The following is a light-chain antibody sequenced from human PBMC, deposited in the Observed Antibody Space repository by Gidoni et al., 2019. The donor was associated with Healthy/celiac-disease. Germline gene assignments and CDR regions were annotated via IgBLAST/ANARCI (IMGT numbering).Light chain of an antibody. J-gene: IGKJ1*01. CDR2: GAS. CDR1: QSVSSN. CDR3: QQYNNWHTWT. V-gene: IGKV3-15*01. Sequence: EIVMTQSPATLSVSPGERATLSCRASQSVSSNLAWYQPKPGQAPRLLIYGASTRATGIPARFSGSGYGTEFTLTISNLQSEDFAVYYCQQYNNWHTWTFGQGTKVEIK.